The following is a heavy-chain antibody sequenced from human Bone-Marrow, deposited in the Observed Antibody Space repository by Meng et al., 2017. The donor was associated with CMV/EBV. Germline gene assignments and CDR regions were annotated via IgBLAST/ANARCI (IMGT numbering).Heavy chain of an antibody. J-gene: IGHJ4*02. CDR1: GYTFINYG. D-gene: IGHD3-9*01. CDR3: ARDDNLDY. Sequence: ASVKVSCKASGYTFINYGISWVRQAPGQGLEWMGWINPNSGDTNYAQNFQGRVTMTRDTSISTAYMELSRLRSDDTAVYYCARDDNLDYWGQGTLVTVSS. CDR2: INPNSGDT. V-gene: IGHV1-2*02.